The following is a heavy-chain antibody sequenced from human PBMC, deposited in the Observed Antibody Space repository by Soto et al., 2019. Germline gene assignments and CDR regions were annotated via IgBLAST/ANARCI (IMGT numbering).Heavy chain of an antibody. V-gene: IGHV3-23*01. Sequence: EVQLLESGGGLVQGGESLRLSCPASGFTFSNYPMSWVRQVPGQGLEGVSSISASGGSTYYADSVRGPFTISRDNSKNTLYQQMNSLRAEDTAVYYCAKNNLFGSGTKDYWGQGTLVTVSS. CDR2: ISASGGST. CDR3: AKNNLFGSGTKDY. D-gene: IGHD3-10*01. CDR1: GFTFSNYP. J-gene: IGHJ4*02.